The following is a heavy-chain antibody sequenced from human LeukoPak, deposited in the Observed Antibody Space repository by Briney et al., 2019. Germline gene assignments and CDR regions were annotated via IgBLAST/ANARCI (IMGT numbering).Heavy chain of an antibody. CDR3: ARDWDYYDSSGYYRFDY. D-gene: IGHD3-22*01. J-gene: IGHJ4*02. CDR1: GGTFSSYA. Sequence: SVKVSCKASGGTFSSYAISWVRQAPGQGLEWMGGIIPIFGTANYAQKFQGRVTITADESTSTAYMELSSLRSEDTAVYYCARDWDYYDSSGYYRFDYWGQGTLVTVSS. CDR2: IIPIFGTA. V-gene: IGHV1-69*13.